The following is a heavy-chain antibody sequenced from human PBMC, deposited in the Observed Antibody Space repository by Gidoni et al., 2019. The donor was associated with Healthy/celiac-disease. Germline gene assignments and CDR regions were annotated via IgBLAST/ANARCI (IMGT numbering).Heavy chain of an antibody. D-gene: IGHD3-22*01. J-gene: IGHJ4*02. CDR3: ARAAKDSSGYCLDY. Sequence: QVQPVESGGGVVQPGRSLRLSCAASGFTFSSYAMHWVRQAPGKGLEWVAVISYDGSNKYYADSVKGRFTISRDNSKNTLYLQMNSLRAEDTAVYYCARAAKDSSGYCLDYWGQGTLVTVSS. V-gene: IGHV3-30-3*01. CDR2: ISYDGSNK. CDR1: GFTFSSYA.